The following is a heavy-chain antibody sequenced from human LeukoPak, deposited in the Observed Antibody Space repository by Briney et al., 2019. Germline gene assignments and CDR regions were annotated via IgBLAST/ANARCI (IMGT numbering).Heavy chain of an antibody. V-gene: IGHV4-39*01. J-gene: IGHJ4*02. D-gene: IGHD6-19*01. CDR1: GGSISSSSYY. Sequence: SETLSLTCTVSGGSISSSSYYWGWIRQPPGKRLEWIGSIYYSGSTYYSPSLKSRVTMSVDTSKNQFSLKLSSVTAADTAVYYCARHGSASGWYRSHFDYWGQGTLVTVSS. CDR2: IYYSGST. CDR3: ARHGSASGWYRSHFDY.